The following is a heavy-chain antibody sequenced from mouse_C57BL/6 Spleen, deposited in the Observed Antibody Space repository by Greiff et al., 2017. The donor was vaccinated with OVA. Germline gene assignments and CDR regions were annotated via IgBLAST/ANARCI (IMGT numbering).Heavy chain of an antibody. CDR1: GYSFTGYY. J-gene: IGHJ2*01. CDR2: INPSTGGT. D-gene: IGHD1-1*01. Sequence: VQLQQSGPELVKPGASVKISCKASGYSFTGYYMNWVKQSPEKSLEWIGEINPSTGGTTYNQKFKAKATLTVDKSSSTAYMQLKSLTSEDSAVYYCARRIYGSSPLDYWGQGTTLTVSS. CDR3: ARRIYGSSPLDY. V-gene: IGHV1-42*01.